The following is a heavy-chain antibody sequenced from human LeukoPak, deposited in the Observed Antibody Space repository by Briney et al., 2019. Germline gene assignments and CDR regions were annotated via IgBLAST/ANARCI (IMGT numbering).Heavy chain of an antibody. J-gene: IGHJ4*02. CDR3: ARDGSSNGYYKKDFDY. Sequence: GGSLRLSCAASGFTFSSYAMHWVRQAPGKGLEWVAVISYDGSNKYYADSVKGRFTISRDNAKNSLYLQMNSLRAEDTAVYYCARDGSSNGYYKKDFDYWGQGTLVTVSS. CDR2: ISYDGSNK. V-gene: IGHV3-30-3*01. CDR1: GFTFSSYA. D-gene: IGHD3-22*01.